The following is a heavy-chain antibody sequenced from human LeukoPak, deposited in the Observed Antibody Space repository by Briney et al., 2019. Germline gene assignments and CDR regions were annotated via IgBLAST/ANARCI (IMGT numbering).Heavy chain of an antibody. CDR1: GFTFSAFG. J-gene: IGHJ4*02. Sequence: SGGSLRLSCAASGFTFSAFGMHWVRQAPGKGLEWVAVISYDGSNKYYADSVKGRFTISRDNSKNTLYLQMNSLRAEDTAVYYCAKDHGLLVWGSTSCPPDYWGQGTLVTVSS. D-gene: IGHD2-2*01. V-gene: IGHV3-30*18. CDR3: AKDHGLLVWGSTSCPPDY. CDR2: ISYDGSNK.